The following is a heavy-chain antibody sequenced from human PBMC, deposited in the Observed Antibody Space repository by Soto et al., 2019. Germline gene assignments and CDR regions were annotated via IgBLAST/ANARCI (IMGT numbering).Heavy chain of an antibody. CDR3: ARGRGYGDCFFDY. J-gene: IGHJ4*02. CDR2: IWYDGSNK. Sequence: QVQLVESGGGVVQPGRSLRLSCAASGFTFSSYGMHWVRQAPGKGLEWVAVIWYDGSNKYYADSVKGRFTISRDNSKNTLYLPMNSLRAEDTAVYYCARGRGYGDCFFDYWGQGTLVTVSS. D-gene: IGHD4-17*01. V-gene: IGHV3-33*01. CDR1: GFTFSSYG.